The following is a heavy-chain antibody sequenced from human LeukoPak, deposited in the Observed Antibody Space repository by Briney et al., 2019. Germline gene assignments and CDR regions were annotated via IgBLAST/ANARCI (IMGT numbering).Heavy chain of an antibody. CDR3: ARDAYYYDSSGYYRNFDY. D-gene: IGHD3-22*01. J-gene: IGHJ4*02. V-gene: IGHV1-18*01. CDR2: ISTYNGNT. Sequence: GASVEVSCKASGYTFTIYGISWVRQAPGQGLEWMGWISTYNGNTNYAQKLQDRVTMTTDTSTSTAYMELRSLRSDETAVYYCARDAYYYDSSGYYRNFDYWGQGTLVTVSS. CDR1: GYTFTIYG.